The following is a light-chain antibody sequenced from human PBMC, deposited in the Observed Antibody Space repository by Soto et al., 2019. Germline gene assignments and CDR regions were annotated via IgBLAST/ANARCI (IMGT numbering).Light chain of an antibody. CDR3: QSYDSSLSAYVL. CDR2: GNT. J-gene: IGLJ2*01. Sequence: QSVLTQPPSVSGAPGQRVTISCTGSSSNIGAGYGVHWYQQLPGTAPKLLIYGNTNRPSGVPDRFSGSKSGTSVSLAITGLQAEDEADYYCQSYDSSLSAYVLFGGGTKLTVL. CDR1: SSNIGAGYG. V-gene: IGLV1-40*01.